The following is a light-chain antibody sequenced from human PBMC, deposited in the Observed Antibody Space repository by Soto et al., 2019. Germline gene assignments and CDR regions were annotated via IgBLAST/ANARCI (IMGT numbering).Light chain of an antibody. J-gene: IGLJ3*02. CDR3: ATWDSSRNGVV. V-gene: IGLV1-44*01. CDR2: ANG. Sequence: QSVLTQPPSASGTPGQRVTISWSGSNSNIGSNRVKWFQQFPGTTPKSLIYANGQRPSGVPDRFSGSKSGISASLAISGLQYGDEADYYCATWDSSRNGVVFGGGTKVTVL. CDR1: NSNIGSNR.